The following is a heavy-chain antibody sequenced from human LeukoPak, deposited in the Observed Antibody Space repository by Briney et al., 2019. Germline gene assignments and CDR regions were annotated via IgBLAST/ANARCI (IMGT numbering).Heavy chain of an antibody. CDR2: ISYDGSNK. Sequence: GGSLRLSCAASGFTFSSYGMHWVRQAPGKGLEWVAVISYDGSNKYYADSVKGRFTISRDNSKNTLYLQMNSLRAEDTAVYYCARIPRRSGYYYNWFDPWGQGTLVTVSS. J-gene: IGHJ5*02. CDR1: GFTFSSYG. D-gene: IGHD3-22*01. CDR3: ARIPRRSGYYYNWFDP. V-gene: IGHV3-30*03.